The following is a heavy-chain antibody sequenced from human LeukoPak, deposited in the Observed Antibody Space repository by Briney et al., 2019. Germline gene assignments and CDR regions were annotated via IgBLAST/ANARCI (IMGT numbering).Heavy chain of an antibody. CDR2: IYYSGST. CDR3: ARQSSLSRGWFDP. V-gene: IGHV4-31*03. J-gene: IGHJ5*02. D-gene: IGHD6-6*01. CDR1: GGSISSGGYY. Sequence: SETLSLTCTVSGGSISSGGYYWSWIRQHPGKGLEWIGYIYYSGSTYYIPSLQSRVTISLDTSKNQFSLKLSSLTPADTAAYFCARQSSLSRGWFDPWGQGTLVTVSS.